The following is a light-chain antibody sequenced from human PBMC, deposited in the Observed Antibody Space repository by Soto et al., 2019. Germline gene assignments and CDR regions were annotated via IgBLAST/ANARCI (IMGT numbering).Light chain of an antibody. Sequence: QSALTQPASVSGSPGQSVTISCTGTSSDIGGYNYVSWYQQHPGKAPKLTIYEVSNRPSGVSIRFSGSKSGNTASLTISGLQAEDESDYYCSSYTSSTTWVFGGGTKLTVL. J-gene: IGLJ3*02. CDR2: EVS. CDR3: SSYTSSTTWV. V-gene: IGLV2-14*01. CDR1: SSDIGGYNY.